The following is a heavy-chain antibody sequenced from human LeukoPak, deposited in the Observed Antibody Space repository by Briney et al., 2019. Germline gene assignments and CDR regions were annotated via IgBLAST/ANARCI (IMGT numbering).Heavy chain of an antibody. V-gene: IGHV3-73*01. CDR1: GFSFSDSA. Sequence: GGSLRLSCAASGFSFSDSAIHWVRQACGKGLEWVGRIRSKANNYATGYAASVKGRFTISRDDSKNTANLQMNSLKTEDTAVYYCTRWLLGTSFTFDYWGQGALVTVSS. J-gene: IGHJ4*02. CDR2: IRSKANNYAT. CDR3: TRWLLGTSFTFDY. D-gene: IGHD1-14*01.